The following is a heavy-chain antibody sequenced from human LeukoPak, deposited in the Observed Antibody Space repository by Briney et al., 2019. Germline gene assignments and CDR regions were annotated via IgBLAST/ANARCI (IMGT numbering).Heavy chain of an antibody. CDR1: GFTFSSYA. CDR2: ISGSGGTK. V-gene: IGHV3-23*01. Sequence: GGSLRLSCAASGFTFSSYAMSWVRQAPEVWLEWVAAISGSGGTKYYADSVKGRFTISRDNSKNTLYLEMHSMRAEDTAVYYCARVWAPNYGYNPVGAFDYWGQGTLVTVSS. CDR3: ARVWAPNYGYNPVGAFDY. D-gene: IGHD5-24*01. J-gene: IGHJ4*02.